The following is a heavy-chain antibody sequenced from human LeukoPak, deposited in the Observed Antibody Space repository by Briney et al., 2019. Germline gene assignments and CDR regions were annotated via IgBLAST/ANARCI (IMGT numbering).Heavy chain of an antibody. CDR3: ARGTAGYHSSYFDY. V-gene: IGHV3-74*01. CDR1: GFDFSSNW. D-gene: IGHD3-10*01. J-gene: IGHJ4*02. Sequence: PGGSLRLSCAASGFDFSSNWMHWVRHAPGQGLVWVSRIKGDGISTNYADSVKGRFTISRDNAENTLYLQMNSLRAEDTAVYYCARGTAGYHSSYFDYWGQGTLVTVSS. CDR2: IKGDGIST.